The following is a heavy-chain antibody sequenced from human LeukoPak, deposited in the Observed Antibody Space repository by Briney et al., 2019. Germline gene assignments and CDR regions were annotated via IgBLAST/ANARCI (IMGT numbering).Heavy chain of an antibody. CDR1: GYTFTGYY. D-gene: IGHD3-22*01. CDR3: ASDPQTYDSSGDIDY. Sequence: ASVKVSCKASGYTFTGYYMHWVRQAPGQGLEWMGWINPNSGGTNYAQKFQGRVTMTRDTSISTAYMELSRLRSDDTAVYYCASDPQTYDSSGDIDYGGEGTLVTVSS. V-gene: IGHV1-2*02. J-gene: IGHJ4*02. CDR2: INPNSGGT.